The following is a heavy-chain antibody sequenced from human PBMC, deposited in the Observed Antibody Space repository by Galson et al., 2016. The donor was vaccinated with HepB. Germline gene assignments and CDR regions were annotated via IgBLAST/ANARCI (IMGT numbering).Heavy chain of an antibody. J-gene: IGHJ6*02. D-gene: IGHD2-8*02. CDR3: TRDLLSTTAAHAGGV. CDR1: GYTFSSYG. V-gene: IGHV1-3*01. Sequence: SVKVSCKASGYTFSSYGMHWVRQAPGHRLERMGRINGGNGNTRYSQKFQGRVTITRDTSATTVYMELSSLRSEDTGVYYCTRDLLSTTAAHAGGVWGQGTTVTVSS. CDR2: INGGNGNT.